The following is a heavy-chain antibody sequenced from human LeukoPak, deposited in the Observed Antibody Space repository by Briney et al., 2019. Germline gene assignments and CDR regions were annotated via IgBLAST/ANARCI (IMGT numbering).Heavy chain of an antibody. V-gene: IGHV1-46*01. D-gene: IGHD4-17*01. CDR1: GYTFTSYY. J-gene: IGHJ5*02. Sequence: ASVKVSCKASGYTFTSYYMHWVRQAPGQGLEWMGIINPSGGSTSYAQKFQGRVTMTRNISISTAYMEMSSLTSEDTAVYYCARLSSHYGDYKVDPWGQGTLVTVSP. CDR2: INPSGGST. CDR3: ARLSSHYGDYKVDP.